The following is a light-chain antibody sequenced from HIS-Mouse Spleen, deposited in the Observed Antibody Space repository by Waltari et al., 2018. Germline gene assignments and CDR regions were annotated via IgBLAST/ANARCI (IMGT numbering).Light chain of an antibody. CDR2: KDS. V-gene: IGLV3-25*03. CDR3: QSADSSGTYHVV. J-gene: IGLJ2*01. CDR1: ALPKQY. Sequence: SYELTQPPSVSVSPGQTARITCSGDALPKQYAYWYQQKPGQAPVLVIYKDSERPSGIPGRFPGSSSGTTVTLTISGVQAEDEADYYCQSADSSGTYHVVFGGGTKLTVL.